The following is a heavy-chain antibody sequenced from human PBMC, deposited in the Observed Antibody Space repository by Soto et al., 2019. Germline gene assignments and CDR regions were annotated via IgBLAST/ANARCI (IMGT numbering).Heavy chain of an antibody. CDR3: ASSKPYSGSYYHYYGMDV. Sequence: ASVKVSCKASGYTFTSYGISWVRQAPGQGLEWMGWISAYNGNTNYAQKLQGRVTMTTDTSTSTAYMELRSLRSDDTAVYYCASSKPYSGSYYHYYGMDVWGQGTTVTVSS. J-gene: IGHJ6*02. CDR1: GYTFTSYG. V-gene: IGHV1-18*01. D-gene: IGHD1-26*01. CDR2: ISAYNGNT.